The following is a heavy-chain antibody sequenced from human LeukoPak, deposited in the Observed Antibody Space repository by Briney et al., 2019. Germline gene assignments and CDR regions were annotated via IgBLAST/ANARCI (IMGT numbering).Heavy chain of an antibody. CDR1: GFSLRDYW. Sequence: GGALRLSCVGSGFSLRDYWVHWVRQTPGKGLMWVSRITSDGSTTWYADSVKGRFTVSRDNAKNTLFLEMNSLRDEDTAVYYCAGDYIWGRLFWGQGTLVTVSS. D-gene: IGHD3-16*01. J-gene: IGHJ4*01. V-gene: IGHV3-74*01. CDR2: ITSDGSTT. CDR3: AGDYIWGRLF.